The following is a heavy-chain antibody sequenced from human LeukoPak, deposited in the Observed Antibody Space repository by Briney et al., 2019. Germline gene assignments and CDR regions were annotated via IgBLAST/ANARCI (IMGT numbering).Heavy chain of an antibody. CDR2: IYPGDYDT. V-gene: IGHV5-51*01. D-gene: IGHD6-13*01. CDR3: ASIAAAGSDY. Sequence: GASLQIYGQGAGSLFSSYWISGGRQLPGKGLEGMGIIYPGDYDTKYSPSFQGQFTISADTSISTAYLQSSSLTASDPAMYYCASIAAAGSDYCGQGTLVTVSS. CDR1: GSLFSSYW. J-gene: IGHJ4*02.